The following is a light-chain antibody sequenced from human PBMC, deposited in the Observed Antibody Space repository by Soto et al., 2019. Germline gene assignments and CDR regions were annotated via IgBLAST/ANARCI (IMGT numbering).Light chain of an antibody. CDR1: SSNIGSNT. CDR2: SNN. Sequence: QSVLTQPPSASGTPGQRVTISCSGSSSNIGSNTVNWYQQLPGTAPKLLIYSNNQRPSGVPDRFSGSKSGTSASLAISGLQSEDEADYSCAAWDDSLNRPVFGPGTKVPVL. J-gene: IGLJ1*01. V-gene: IGLV1-44*01. CDR3: AAWDDSLNRPV.